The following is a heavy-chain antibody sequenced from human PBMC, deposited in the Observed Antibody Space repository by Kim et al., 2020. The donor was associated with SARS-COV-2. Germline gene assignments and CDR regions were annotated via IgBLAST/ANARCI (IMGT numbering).Heavy chain of an antibody. V-gene: IGHV4-34*01. J-gene: IGHJ5*02. Sequence: SETLSLTCAVYGGSFSGYYWSWIRQPPGKGLEWIGEINHSGSTNYNPSLKSRVTISVDTSKNQFSLKLSSVTAADTAVYYCARSGEKLLWFGELLSGGVFDPWGQGNLVTVSS. CDR1: GGSFSGYY. CDR2: INHSGST. CDR3: ARSGEKLLWFGELLSGGVFDP. D-gene: IGHD3-10*01.